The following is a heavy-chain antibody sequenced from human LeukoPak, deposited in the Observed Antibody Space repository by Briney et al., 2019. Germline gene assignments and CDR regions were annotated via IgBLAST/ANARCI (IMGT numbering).Heavy chain of an antibody. CDR1: GFTFSSYD. CDR3: ARDGDYNFWIGNYDY. J-gene: IGHJ4*02. Sequence: GGSLRLSCAASGFTFSSYDMHWVRQAPGKGLEWVAFIRYGGSIKYYADSVKGRFTISRDNAKNSLFLQMNSLRAEDTAVYYCARDGDYNFWIGNYDYWGQGALVTVSS. CDR2: IRYGGSIK. D-gene: IGHD3-3*01. V-gene: IGHV3-30*02.